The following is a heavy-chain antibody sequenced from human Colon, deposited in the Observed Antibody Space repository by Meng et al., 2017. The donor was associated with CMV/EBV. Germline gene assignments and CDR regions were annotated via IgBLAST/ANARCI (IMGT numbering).Heavy chain of an antibody. CDR2: SYYTGST. CDR1: GESFRGYY. Sequence: QVQLQQWGAGLLKPSETLSLPCAVYGESFRGYYWTWIRQPPGRGLEWIGESYYTGSTNYSPSLKSRVTISLDTSKNQFSLKLNSVTAADTAVYYCARATKSSCWEVLDYWGHGTLVTVSS. J-gene: IGHJ4*01. CDR3: ARATKSSCWEVLDY. V-gene: IGHV4-34*01. D-gene: IGHD2-2*01.